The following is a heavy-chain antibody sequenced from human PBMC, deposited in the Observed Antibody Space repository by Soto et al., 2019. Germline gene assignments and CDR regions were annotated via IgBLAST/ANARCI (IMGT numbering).Heavy chain of an antibody. J-gene: IGHJ4*02. D-gene: IGHD3-22*01. Sequence: QVQLQQWGAELLKPSETLSLTCAVYGWSFIGYYWSWIRQPPGKGLEWIGEINHSGITNYNPSLKSRVTISLDTSKNHFSLELTSVTAADTAVFYCARGTTYYYDTSGYYRDYWGQVPLVTVSS. V-gene: IGHV4-34*01. CDR3: ARGTTYYYDTSGYYRDY. CDR1: GWSFIGYY. CDR2: INHSGIT.